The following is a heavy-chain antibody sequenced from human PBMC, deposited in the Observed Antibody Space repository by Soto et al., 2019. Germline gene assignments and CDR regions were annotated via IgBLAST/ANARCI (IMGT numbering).Heavy chain of an antibody. CDR2: ISYDGSNK. D-gene: IGHD6-13*01. V-gene: IGHV3-30*18. CDR1: GSTFSSYG. Sequence: VGSLRLSCAASGSTFSSYGMHWVRQAPGKGLEWVAVISYDGSNKYYADSVKGRFTISRDNSKNTLYLQMNSLRAEDTAVYYCAKDPRRDIAAAGSGFDYWGQGTLVTVSS. CDR3: AKDPRRDIAAAGSGFDY. J-gene: IGHJ4*02.